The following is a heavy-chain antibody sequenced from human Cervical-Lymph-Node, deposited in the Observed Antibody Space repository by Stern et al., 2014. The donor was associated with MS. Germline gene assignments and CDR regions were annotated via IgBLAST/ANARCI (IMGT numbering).Heavy chain of an antibody. CDR2: ISSNGGST. V-gene: IGHV3-64D*06. Sequence: VQLVESGGGLVQPGGSLRLSCSASGFTFSSYAMHWVRQAPGKGLEYVSAISSNGGSTYYADSVKGRFTISRDNSKNTLYLQMSSLRAEDTAVYYCVKEKFSSGSLKWGQGTLVTVSS. D-gene: IGHD6-19*01. CDR1: GFTFSSYA. J-gene: IGHJ4*02. CDR3: VKEKFSSGSLK.